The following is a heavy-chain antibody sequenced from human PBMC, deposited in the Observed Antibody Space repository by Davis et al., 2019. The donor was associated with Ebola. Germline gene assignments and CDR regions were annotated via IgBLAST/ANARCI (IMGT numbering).Heavy chain of an antibody. CDR2: ISYDGSNK. CDR1: GFTFSSYA. D-gene: IGHD1-1*01. Sequence: PGGSLRLSCAASGFTFSSYAMHWVRQAPGKGLEWVAVISYDGSNKYYADSVKGRFTISRDNSKNTLFLQLNSLRVEDTALYYCVSGENGDYWGQGTQVTVSS. V-gene: IGHV3-30-3*01. J-gene: IGHJ4*02. CDR3: VSGENGDY.